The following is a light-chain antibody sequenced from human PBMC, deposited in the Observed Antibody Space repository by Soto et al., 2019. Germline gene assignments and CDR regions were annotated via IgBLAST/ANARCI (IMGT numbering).Light chain of an antibody. J-gene: IGLJ2*01. CDR2: EVS. Sequence: QSALTQPASVSGSPGQSITISCTGTSSDVGTYNYVSWYQHHPGKVPKLMIYEVSSRPSGVSNRFSGSKSGNTASLTISGLQAEDEADYYCTSYTTSSTVLFGGGTKVTVL. V-gene: IGLV2-14*01. CDR1: SSDVGTYNY. CDR3: TSYTTSSTVL.